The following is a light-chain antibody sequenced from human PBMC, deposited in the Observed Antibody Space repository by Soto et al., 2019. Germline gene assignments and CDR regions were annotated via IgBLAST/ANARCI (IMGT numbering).Light chain of an antibody. Sequence: EIPMTQSPSTLSASVGERVTITCRASQSISSWLAWYQQKPGKAPKLLIYDASSLESGVPSRFSSSGSGTEFTRTISSLQRDDFTTDYCQQYNSDLWWSLGQGTRVDIK. J-gene: IGKJ3*01. CDR2: DAS. V-gene: IGKV1-5*01. CDR1: QSISSW. CDR3: QQYNSDLWWS.